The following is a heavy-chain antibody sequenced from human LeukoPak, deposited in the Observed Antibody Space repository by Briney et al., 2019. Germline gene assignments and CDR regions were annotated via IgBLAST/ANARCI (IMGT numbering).Heavy chain of an antibody. J-gene: IGHJ4*02. CDR3: ARIRVGATYFDC. V-gene: IGHV2-70*04. Sequence: SGPALVKPTQTLTLTCTFSGFSFSTSGMRVTWIRQPPGKALEWLARIDWVDDKFYSTSLKTRLSISKDTSKNQVVLAMTNMDPVDTATYYCARIRVGATYFDCWGQGTLVTVSS. CDR2: IDWVDDK. D-gene: IGHD1-26*01. CDR1: GFSFSTSGMR.